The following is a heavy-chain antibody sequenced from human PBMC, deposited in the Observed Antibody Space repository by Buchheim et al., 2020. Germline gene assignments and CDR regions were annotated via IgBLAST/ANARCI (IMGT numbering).Heavy chain of an antibody. J-gene: IGHJ4*02. D-gene: IGHD6-13*01. Sequence: QVQLVESGGGVVQPGRSLRLSCAASGFTFSSYAMHWVRQAPGKGLEWVAVISYDGSNKYYADSVKGRFNISRDNSKNTLYLQMNSLRAEDTAVYYCARDIAPADYWGQGTL. CDR1: GFTFSSYA. V-gene: IGHV3-30-3*01. CDR3: ARDIAPADY. CDR2: ISYDGSNK.